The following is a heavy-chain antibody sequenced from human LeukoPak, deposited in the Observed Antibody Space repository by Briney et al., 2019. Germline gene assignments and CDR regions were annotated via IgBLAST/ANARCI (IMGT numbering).Heavy chain of an antibody. CDR2: IHNNGNT. D-gene: IGHD3-10*01. Sequence: SQTLSLTCTVSGDSIRRAGYYWTWIRLRPGKGLEWIGYIHNNGNTYYNPSLGSRVTMSLDMSQNQFSLNLISLTADDTAVYFCARGSYFGNNYYKGTDHWGRGTLVIVSS. V-gene: IGHV4-31*03. CDR1: GDSIRRAGYY. J-gene: IGHJ4*02. CDR3: ARGSYFGNNYYKGTDH.